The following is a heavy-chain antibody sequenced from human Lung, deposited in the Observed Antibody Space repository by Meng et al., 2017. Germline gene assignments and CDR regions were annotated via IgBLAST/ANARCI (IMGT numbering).Heavy chain of an antibody. CDR2: INPKSGDT. CDR3: ARDEDISGAGKLFGAY. Sequence: ASVKVSCKPSGYNFPDYYIHWVRRAPGQGLEWMGRINPKSGDTHYAQKFQARVTMTADTSISTAYMELSRLRSDDAAMYYCARDEDISGAGKLFGAYWGQGTRVTGAS. J-gene: IGHJ4*02. CDR1: GYNFPDYY. D-gene: IGHD6-19*01. V-gene: IGHV1-2*06.